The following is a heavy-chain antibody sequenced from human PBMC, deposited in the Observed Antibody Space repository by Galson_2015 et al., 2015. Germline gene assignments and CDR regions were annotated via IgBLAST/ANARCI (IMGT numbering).Heavy chain of an antibody. CDR2: TYYRSKWYN. CDR1: GDSVSSNSAA. J-gene: IGHJ6*02. V-gene: IGHV6-1*01. Sequence: CAISGDSVSSNSAAWNWIWQSPSRGLEWLGRTYYRSKWYNDYAVSVKSRITINPDTSKNQFSLLLNSVTPEDTAVYYCAREFYGMDVWGQGTTVTVSS. CDR3: AREFYGMDV.